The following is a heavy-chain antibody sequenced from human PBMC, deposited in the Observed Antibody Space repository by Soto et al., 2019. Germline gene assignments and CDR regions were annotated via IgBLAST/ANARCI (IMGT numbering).Heavy chain of an antibody. J-gene: IGHJ4*02. Sequence: GEPLKISCKASGYSFINYWIGWVRQMPGKGLEWMAIINPGNSETRYSPAFQGQVTISADKSVTTTYLQWDSLKASDSAMYFCARPDQNYVGSWGQGTLVTVSS. V-gene: IGHV5-51*01. CDR3: ARPDQNYVGS. CDR2: INPGNSET. CDR1: GYSFINYW.